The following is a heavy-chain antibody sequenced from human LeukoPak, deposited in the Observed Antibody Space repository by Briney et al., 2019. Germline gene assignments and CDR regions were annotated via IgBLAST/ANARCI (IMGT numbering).Heavy chain of an antibody. CDR3: AKTPTTYYYDSSGYPFDY. Sequence: GGSLRLSCAASGFTFSSYAMSWVRQAPGKGLEWVSAISGSGGSTYYADSVKGRFTISRDNSKNTLYLQMNSLRAEDTAVYYCAKTPTTYYYDSSGYPFDYWGQGTLATVSS. V-gene: IGHV3-23*01. J-gene: IGHJ4*02. CDR1: GFTFSSYA. CDR2: ISGSGGST. D-gene: IGHD3-22*01.